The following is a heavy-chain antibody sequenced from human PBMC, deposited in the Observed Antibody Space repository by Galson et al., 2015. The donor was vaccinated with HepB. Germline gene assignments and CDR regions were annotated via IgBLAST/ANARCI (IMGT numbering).Heavy chain of an antibody. CDR2: ISSSSSYT. CDR1: GFTFSDYY. D-gene: IGHD6-13*01. V-gene: IGHV3-11*06. Sequence: SLRLSCAASGFTFSDYYMSWIRQAPGKGLEWVSYISSSSSYTNYADSVKGRFTISRDNAKNSLYLQMNSLRAEDTAAYYCARSEETAAGTRRFTFFGYWGQGTLVTVSS. J-gene: IGHJ4*02. CDR3: ARSEETAAGTRRFTFFGY.